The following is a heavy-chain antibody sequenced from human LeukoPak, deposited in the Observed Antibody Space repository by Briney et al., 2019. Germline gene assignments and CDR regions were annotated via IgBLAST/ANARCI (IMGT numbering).Heavy chain of an antibody. V-gene: IGHV3-48*03. Sequence: GGSLRLSCAASVYTFSSYEMNWVRQAPGKGLEWVSYISSSGSTIYYADSLKGRLTISRDNAKNSLYLQMNGLRAEDTAVYYCAELGITMIGGVWGKGTTVTISS. J-gene: IGHJ6*04. D-gene: IGHD3-10*02. CDR1: VYTFSSYE. CDR2: ISSSGSTI. CDR3: AELGITMIGGV.